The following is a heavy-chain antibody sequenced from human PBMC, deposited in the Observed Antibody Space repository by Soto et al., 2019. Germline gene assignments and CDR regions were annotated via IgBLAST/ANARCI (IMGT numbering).Heavy chain of an antibody. Sequence: GGSLRLSCAASGFTFSSYGMHWVRQAPGKGLEWVAVIWYDGSNKYYADSVKGRFTISRDNSKNTLYLQMNSLRAEDTAVYYCARERQWLVGFDYWGQGTLVTVSS. V-gene: IGHV3-33*01. D-gene: IGHD6-19*01. CDR2: IWYDGSNK. CDR1: GFTFSSYG. J-gene: IGHJ4*02. CDR3: ARERQWLVGFDY.